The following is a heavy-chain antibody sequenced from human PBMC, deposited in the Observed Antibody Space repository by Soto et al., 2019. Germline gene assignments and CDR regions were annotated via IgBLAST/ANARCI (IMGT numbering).Heavy chain of an antibody. CDR2: IYYSGST. Sequence: SETLSLTCTVSGGSISSGGYYWSWIRQHPGKGLEWIGYIYYSGSTYYNPSLKSRVTISVDTSKNKFSLKLSSVTAADTAVYYCARAGIAAADAFDIWGQGTMVTVSS. V-gene: IGHV4-31*03. CDR3: ARAGIAAADAFDI. CDR1: GGSISSGGYY. J-gene: IGHJ3*02. D-gene: IGHD6-13*01.